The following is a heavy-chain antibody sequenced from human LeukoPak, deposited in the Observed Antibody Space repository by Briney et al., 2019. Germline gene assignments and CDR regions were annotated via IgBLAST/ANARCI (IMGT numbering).Heavy chain of an antibody. CDR3: AKVAKYYYGSETYYFFEH. J-gene: IGHJ4*02. Sequence: PGGSLRLSCAASGFTFTTYWMSWVRQAPGKGLGWVANIKQDGTEKYYVDSVKGRFTISRDNAKNSLYLRMNSLRVEDTAVYYCAKVAKYYYGSETYYFFEHWGQGTPVTASS. CDR2: IKQDGTEK. D-gene: IGHD3-10*01. V-gene: IGHV3-7*01. CDR1: GFTFTTYW.